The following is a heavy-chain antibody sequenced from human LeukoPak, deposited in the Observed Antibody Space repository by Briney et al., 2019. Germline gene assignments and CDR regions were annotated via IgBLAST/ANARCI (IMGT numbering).Heavy chain of an antibody. CDR3: ARDTYNWNVDTFDP. D-gene: IGHD1-20*01. Sequence: SETLSLTCAVYGGSLSGYYWSWLRQPLGKGLEWTGEINHSGSTNYNPSLKSRVTISVDTSKNQFSLNLNSVTAADTAVYYCARDTYNWNVDTFDPWGQGTLVTVSS. J-gene: IGHJ5*02. V-gene: IGHV4-34*01. CDR2: INHSGST. CDR1: GGSLSGYY.